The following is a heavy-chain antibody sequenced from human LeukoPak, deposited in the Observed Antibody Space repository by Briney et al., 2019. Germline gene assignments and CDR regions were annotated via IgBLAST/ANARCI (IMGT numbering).Heavy chain of an antibody. Sequence: GGSLRLSCAGSRFSFSKYAMSWVRQAPGKGLEWVSVINDSGGSTHYADSVKGRFTISRDNSKNTMYLQMSSLRADDTAVYYCAKDLWNDFWSGYYNALDYWGQGTLVTVSS. CDR1: RFSFSKYA. CDR3: AKDLWNDFWSGYYNALDY. J-gene: IGHJ4*02. D-gene: IGHD3-3*01. V-gene: IGHV3-23*01. CDR2: INDSGGST.